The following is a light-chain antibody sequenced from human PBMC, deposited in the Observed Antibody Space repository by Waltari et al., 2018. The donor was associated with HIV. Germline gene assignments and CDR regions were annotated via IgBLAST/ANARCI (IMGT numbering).Light chain of an antibody. V-gene: IGKV3-11*01. CDR3: QQYYSTPRYT. J-gene: IGKJ2*01. Sequence: EIVLTQSPATLSLSPGERVTLSCRASQTVSSSLAWYQQKPGQSPRLLIYDASSRAAGIPARFSGSGSGTDFTLTISSLEPEDFAVYYCQQYYSTPRYTFGQGTKLEIK. CDR2: DAS. CDR1: QTVSSS.